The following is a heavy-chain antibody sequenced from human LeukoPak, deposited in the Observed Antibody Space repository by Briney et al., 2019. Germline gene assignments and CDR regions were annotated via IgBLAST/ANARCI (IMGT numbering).Heavy chain of an antibody. V-gene: IGHV1-8*03. Sequence: ASVKVSCKASGGTFSSYAISWVRQAPGQGLEWMGWMNPNSGNTGYAQKFQGRVTITRNTSISTAYMELSSLRSEDTAVYYCARRGYSSSPVGAFDIWGQGTMVTVSS. D-gene: IGHD6-13*01. J-gene: IGHJ3*02. CDR1: GGTFSSYA. CDR2: MNPNSGNT. CDR3: ARRGYSSSPVGAFDI.